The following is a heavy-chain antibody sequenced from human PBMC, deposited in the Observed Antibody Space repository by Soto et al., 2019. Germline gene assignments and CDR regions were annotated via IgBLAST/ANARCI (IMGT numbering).Heavy chain of an antibody. CDR1: GGSISSGGYY. V-gene: IGHV4-31*03. J-gene: IGHJ4*02. CDR3: ARERGTEKAHFDY. Sequence: QVQLQESGPGLVKPSQTLSLTCTVSGGSISSGGYYWSWIRQHPGKGLEWIGYIYYSGSTYYNPSLKSRVTLAVEPFKPQSYLKLSSVTAADTAVYYCARERGTEKAHFDYWGQGTLVPVSS. CDR2: IYYSGST.